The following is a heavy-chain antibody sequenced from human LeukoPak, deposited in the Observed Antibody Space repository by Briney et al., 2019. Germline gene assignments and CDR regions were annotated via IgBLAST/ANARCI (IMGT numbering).Heavy chain of an antibody. J-gene: IGHJ4*02. V-gene: IGHV4-59*01. CDR2: IYYSGST. CDR1: GGSISSYY. Sequence: PSETLSLTCTVSGGSISSYYWSWIRHPPGKGLEWIGYIYYSGSTNYNPSLKSRVTISVDTSKNQFSLKLSSVTAADTAVYYCASGRDGDYGRFDYWGQGTLVTVSS. CDR3: ASGRDGDYGRFDY. D-gene: IGHD4-17*01.